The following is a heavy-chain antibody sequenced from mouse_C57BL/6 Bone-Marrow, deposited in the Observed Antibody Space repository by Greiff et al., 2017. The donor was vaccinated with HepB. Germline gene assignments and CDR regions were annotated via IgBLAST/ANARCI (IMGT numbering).Heavy chain of an antibody. J-gene: IGHJ1*03. CDR1: GFTFSSYA. Sequence: DVMLVESGGGLVKPGGSLKLSCAASGFTFSSYAMSWVRQTPEKRLEWVATISDGGSYTYYPDNAKNNLYLQMSHLKSEDTAMYYCARWSYGNYFDWYFDVWGTGTTVTVSS. D-gene: IGHD2-1*01. CDR3: ARWSYGNYFDWYFDV. CDR2: ISDGGSYT. V-gene: IGHV5-4*03.